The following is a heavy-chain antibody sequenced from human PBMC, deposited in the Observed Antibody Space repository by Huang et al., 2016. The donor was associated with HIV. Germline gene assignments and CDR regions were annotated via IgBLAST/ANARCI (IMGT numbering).Heavy chain of an antibody. CDR1: GFIFRSYW. CDR3: ARGGAPYYDFWSGGHHYGMDV. CDR2: IKQDGSEK. V-gene: IGHV3-7*04. D-gene: IGHD3-3*01. Sequence: EVQLVESGGGLVQPGGSLSISCAAAGFIFRSYWLSWVRQAPGKGLEWVANIKQDGSEKYYVDSLKGRFTISRDNVKNALYLQMYSLRVEDTAIYYCARGGAPYYDFWSGGHHYGMDVWGQGTTVTVSS. J-gene: IGHJ6*02.